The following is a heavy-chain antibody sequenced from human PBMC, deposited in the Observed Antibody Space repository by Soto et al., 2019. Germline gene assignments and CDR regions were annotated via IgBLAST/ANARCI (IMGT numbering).Heavy chain of an antibody. V-gene: IGHV4-59*12. J-gene: IGHJ3*02. CDR1: GGSISSYY. CDR2: IYYSGST. Sequence: PSETLSLTCTVSGGSISSYYWSWIRQPPGKGLEWIGYIYYSGSTNYNPSLKSRVTISVDRSKNQFSLKLSSVTAADTAVYYCARSQRITGTTGAFDIWGQGTMVTVSS. CDR3: ARSQRITGTTGAFDI. D-gene: IGHD1-7*01.